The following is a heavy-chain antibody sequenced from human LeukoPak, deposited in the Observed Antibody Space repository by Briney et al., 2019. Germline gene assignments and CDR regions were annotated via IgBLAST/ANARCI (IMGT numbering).Heavy chain of an antibody. CDR2: IIPIFGTA. J-gene: IGHJ4*02. Sequence: SVKVSCKASGGTFSSYAISWVRQAPGQGLEWMGGIIPIFGTANYAQKFQGRVTITADESTSTAYMELSSLRSEDTAVYYCARDLHWGSWYFDYWGQGTLVTVSS. V-gene: IGHV1-69*13. CDR1: GGTFSSYA. D-gene: IGHD7-27*01. CDR3: ARDLHWGSWYFDY.